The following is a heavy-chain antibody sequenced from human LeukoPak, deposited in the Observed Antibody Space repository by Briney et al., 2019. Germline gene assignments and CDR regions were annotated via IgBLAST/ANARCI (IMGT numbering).Heavy chain of an antibody. D-gene: IGHD6-6*01. V-gene: IGHV4-59*01. J-gene: IGHJ6*03. CDR3: ARRAARYYYYMDV. CDR1: GDSISSYY. CDR2: IYYSGST. Sequence: SETLSLTCTVSGDSISSYYWSWIRQPPGKGLEWIGYIYYSGSTNYNPSLKSRVTISVDTSKNQFSLKLSSVTAADTAVYYCARRAARYYYYMDVWGKGTTVTVSS.